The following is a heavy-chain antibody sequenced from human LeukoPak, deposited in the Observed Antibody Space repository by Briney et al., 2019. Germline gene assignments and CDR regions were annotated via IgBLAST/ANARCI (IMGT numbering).Heavy chain of an antibody. CDR3: ARHGYCSRTSCYHYYYMDV. J-gene: IGHJ6*03. CDR1: GFSFSFSNDW. V-gene: IGHV5-51*01. Sequence: GESLKISCKGSGFSFSFSNDWIGWVRQMPGKGLEWMGIIYPRDSDTRYSPSFQGRVTISADKSISTAYLQWSRLKASDTAIYYCARHGYCSRTSCYHYYYMDVWGKGTTVTVSS. D-gene: IGHD2-2*03. CDR2: IYPRDSDT.